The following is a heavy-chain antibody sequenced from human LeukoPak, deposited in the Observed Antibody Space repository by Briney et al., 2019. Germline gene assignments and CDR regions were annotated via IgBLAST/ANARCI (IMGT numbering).Heavy chain of an antibody. D-gene: IGHD3-10*01. J-gene: IGHJ5*02. CDR1: GGSISSSSYY. V-gene: IGHV4-39*01. CDR3: AGPMVRGAYENWFDP. Sequence: SETLSLTCTVSGGSISSSSYYWGWIRQPPGKGLEWIGSIYYSGSTYYNPSLKSRVTISVDTSKNQFSLKLSSVTAADTAVYYCAGPMVRGAYENWFDPWGQGTLVTVSS. CDR2: IYYSGST.